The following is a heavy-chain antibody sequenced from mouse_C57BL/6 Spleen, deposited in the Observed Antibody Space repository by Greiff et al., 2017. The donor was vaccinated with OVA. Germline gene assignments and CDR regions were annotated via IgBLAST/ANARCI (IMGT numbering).Heavy chain of an antibody. V-gene: IGHV14-4*01. CDR2: IDPENGDT. Sequence: VQLQQSGAELVRPGASVKLSCTASGFNIKDDYMHWVKQRPEQGLEWIGWIDPENGDTEYASKFQGKATITADTSSNTAYLQLSSLTSEDTAFYYCTFYYGNYWGQGTTLTVSS. D-gene: IGHD2-1*01. J-gene: IGHJ2*01. CDR1: GFNIKDDY. CDR3: TFYYGNY.